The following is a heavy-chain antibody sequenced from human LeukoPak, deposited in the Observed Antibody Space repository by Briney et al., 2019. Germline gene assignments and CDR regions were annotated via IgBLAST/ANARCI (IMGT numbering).Heavy chain of an antibody. Sequence: VKVSFKASGGTFSSYAISWVRPAPGQGLEWMGRIIPIFGTANYAQKFQGRVTITTDESTSTAYMELSSLRSEDTAVYYCASDGRYCSGGSCYSYWGQGTLVTVSS. D-gene: IGHD2-15*01. CDR1: GGTFSSYA. CDR3: ASDGRYCSGGSCYSY. V-gene: IGHV1-69*05. J-gene: IGHJ4*02. CDR2: IIPIFGTA.